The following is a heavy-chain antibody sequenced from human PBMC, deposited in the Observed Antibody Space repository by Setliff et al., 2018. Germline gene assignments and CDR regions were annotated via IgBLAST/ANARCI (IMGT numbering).Heavy chain of an antibody. V-gene: IGHV1-2*04. CDR3: AKGFWDYDFWSGYYSTDDDAFDI. CDR2: INPNSGGT. D-gene: IGHD3-3*01. Sequence: ASVKVSCKASGYTFTGYYMHWVRQAPGQGLEWMRWINPNSGGTNYAQKFQGWVTITRDTSASTAYMELSSLRSEDTAVYYCAKGFWDYDFWSGYYSTDDDAFDIWGQGTMVTVSS. CDR1: GYTFTGYY. J-gene: IGHJ3*02.